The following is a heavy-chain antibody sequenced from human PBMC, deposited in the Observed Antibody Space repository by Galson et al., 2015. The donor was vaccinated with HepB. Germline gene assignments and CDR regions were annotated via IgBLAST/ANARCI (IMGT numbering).Heavy chain of an antibody. CDR2: ISNDGGDI. CDR1: GFPFSDYV. Sequence: SLRLSCAASGFPFSDYVMHWVRQAPGKGLEWVAVISNDGGDIFYADSVKGRFTISRDNSKNTLYLQMNSLRDEDTAVYFCAREFSYSDSSSHYYSGFDPWGQGTLVTVSS. V-gene: IGHV3-30*04. J-gene: IGHJ5*02. D-gene: IGHD3-22*01. CDR3: AREFSYSDSSSHYYSGFDP.